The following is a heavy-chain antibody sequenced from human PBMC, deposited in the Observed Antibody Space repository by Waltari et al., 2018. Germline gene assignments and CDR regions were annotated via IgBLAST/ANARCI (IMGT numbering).Heavy chain of an antibody. Sequence: QVQLQQWGAGLLKPSETLSLTCAVYGGSFSGYYWSWIRQPPGKGREWIGEINHGGSTNYNPCLKSLVTISVDTSKNQFSLKLSSVTAADTAVYYCARGRRYCTNGVCSYGGYFDYWGQGTLVTVSS. CDR3: ARGRRYCTNGVCSYGGYFDY. J-gene: IGHJ4*02. CDR2: INHGGST. V-gene: IGHV4-34*01. CDR1: GGSFSGYY. D-gene: IGHD2-8*01.